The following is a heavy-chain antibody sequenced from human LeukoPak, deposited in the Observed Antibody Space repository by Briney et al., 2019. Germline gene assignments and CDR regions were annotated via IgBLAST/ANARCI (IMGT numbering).Heavy chain of an antibody. CDR2: MNPNSGNT. Sequence: ASVKVSCKASGYTFTSYDINWVRQATGQGLEWMGWMNPNSGNTGYAQKFQGRVTMTRNTSISTAYMELSSLRSEDTAVYYCARGCTNGVCYDHYYYMDVWGKGTTVTVSS. J-gene: IGHJ6*03. CDR3: ARGCTNGVCYDHYYYMDV. V-gene: IGHV1-8*01. CDR1: GYTFTSYD. D-gene: IGHD2-8*01.